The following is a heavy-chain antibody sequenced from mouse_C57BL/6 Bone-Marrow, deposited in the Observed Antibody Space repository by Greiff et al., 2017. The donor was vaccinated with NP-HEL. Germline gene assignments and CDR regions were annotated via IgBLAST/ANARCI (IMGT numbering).Heavy chain of an antibody. D-gene: IGHD4-1*02. CDR3: TWRSNWDGRYSMDY. V-gene: IGHV1-15*01. J-gene: IGHJ4*01. CDR2: IDPETGGT. Sequence: VQLQQSGAELVRPGASVTLSCKASGYTFTDYEMHWVKQTPVNGLEWIGAIDPETGGTAYNQKFKGKAILTADKSSSTAYMELRSLTSEDSAVYYCTWRSNWDGRYSMDYWGQGTSLTVSS. CDR1: GYTFTDYE.